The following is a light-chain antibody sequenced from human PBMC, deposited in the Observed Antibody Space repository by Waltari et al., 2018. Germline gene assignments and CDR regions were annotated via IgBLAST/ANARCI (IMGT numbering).Light chain of an antibody. J-gene: IGKJ1*01. CDR2: AAS. CDR1: QTVSRAV. V-gene: IGKV3-20*01. Sequence: SCRASQTVSRAVAWYQQKPYQAPRLRIYAASSRATGIPDRVSGGGSGTDFSLTISRLEPEDFAVYYCQHYVTLPATFGQGTKVAF. CDR3: QHYVTLPAT.